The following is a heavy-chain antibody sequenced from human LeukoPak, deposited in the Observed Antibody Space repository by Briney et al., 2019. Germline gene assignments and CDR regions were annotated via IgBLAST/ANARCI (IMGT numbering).Heavy chain of an antibody. CDR1: GGSISGTYY. CDR3: ARRWVYDKRAFDA. J-gene: IGHJ3*01. D-gene: IGHD3-16*01. CDR2: IYYTGTT. Sequence: SETLSLTCTVSGGSISGTYYWSWIRQPPGKGLEWIGYIYYTGTTDSNPSLKSRVTITLDTSKNQFSLNLSSVTAADTAVYYCARRWVYDKRAFDAWGQGTMVTVSS. V-gene: IGHV4-59*08.